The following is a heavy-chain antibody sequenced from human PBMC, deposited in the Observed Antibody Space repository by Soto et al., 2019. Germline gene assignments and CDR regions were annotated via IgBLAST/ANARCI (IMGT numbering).Heavy chain of an antibody. CDR2: IIPILGLA. J-gene: IGHJ4*02. V-gene: IGHV1-69*02. Sequence: QVQLVQSGAEVKKPGSSVQVSCKASGGTFSSYTISWVRQAPGQGLEWMGRIIPILGLANYAQKFQGRVTITADKSTSTAYMELSSLRSEDTAVYYCARNPLGYSSGWLDYWGQGTLVTVSS. CDR3: ARNPLGYSSGWLDY. CDR1: GGTFSSYT. D-gene: IGHD6-19*01.